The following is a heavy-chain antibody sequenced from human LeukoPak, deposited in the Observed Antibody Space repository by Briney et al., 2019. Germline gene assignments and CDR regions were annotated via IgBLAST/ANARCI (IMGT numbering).Heavy chain of an antibody. CDR3: ARGPHMSASDNPYYYGMDV. Sequence: SVNVSCKTSGGPFRNSAISWVRQAPGQGREWIRGILPILGTTNYAQNFHGRVTITADESTSTVFMELSSLGSEDTAVYYCARGPHMSASDNPYYYGMDVWGKGTTVTVSS. CDR2: ILPILGTT. J-gene: IGHJ6*04. CDR1: GGPFRNSA. V-gene: IGHV1-69*13. D-gene: IGHD1-14*01.